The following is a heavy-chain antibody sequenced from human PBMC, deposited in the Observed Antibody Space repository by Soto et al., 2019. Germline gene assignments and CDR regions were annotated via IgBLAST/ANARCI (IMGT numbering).Heavy chain of an antibody. Sequence: DVQLVESGGGLVQPGRSLRLSCAASGFTFDDYAMHWVRQAPGKGLEWVSGISWNSGSIGYADSVKGRFTISRDNAKNSLYLQMNSLRAEDTALYYCAKDKGYNWNNEGWFDPWGQGTLVTVSS. V-gene: IGHV3-9*01. J-gene: IGHJ5*02. CDR2: ISWNSGSI. CDR1: GFTFDDYA. D-gene: IGHD1-20*01. CDR3: AKDKGYNWNNEGWFDP.